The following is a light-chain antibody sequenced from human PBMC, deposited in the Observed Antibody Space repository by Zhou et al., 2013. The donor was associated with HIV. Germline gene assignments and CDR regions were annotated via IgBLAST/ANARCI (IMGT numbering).Light chain of an antibody. J-gene: IGKJ1*01. CDR1: QAISSS. V-gene: IGKV1-9*01. Sequence: IQLTQSPSSLSASVGDRVTITCRASQAISSSLAWYQEKPGKAPKLLIYAASTLQSGVPSRFSGSGSATGFTLTISSLQPEDFATYYCQQYSAYSWTFGQGTSVELK. CDR3: QQYSAYSWT. CDR2: AAS.